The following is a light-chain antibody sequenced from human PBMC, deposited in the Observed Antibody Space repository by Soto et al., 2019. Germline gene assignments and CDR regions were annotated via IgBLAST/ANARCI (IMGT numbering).Light chain of an antibody. J-gene: IGLJ1*01. CDR3: QSYDSSLSGYV. CDR2: GNS. V-gene: IGLV1-40*01. Sequence: QSVLTQPPLVSGALGQRVTISCTGRSSNIGAGYDVHWYQQLPGTAPKLLIYGNSNRPSGVPDRFSGSKSGTSASQAITGLQAEDEADYYCQSYDSSLSGYVFGTGT. CDR1: SSNIGAGYD.